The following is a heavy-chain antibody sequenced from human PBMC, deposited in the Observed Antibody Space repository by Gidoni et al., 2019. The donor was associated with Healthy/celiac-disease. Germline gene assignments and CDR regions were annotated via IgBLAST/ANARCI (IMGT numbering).Heavy chain of an antibody. V-gene: IGHV4-30-2*01. D-gene: IGHD5-12*01. J-gene: IGHJ4*02. Sequence: QLQLQESGSGMVKPSQTLSRTCAVSGGSISSGGYSWSWIRQPQGKGLDWIGYLYHSGSTYYHPSLKSRVTISVDRSKNQFSLKLSSVTAADTAVYYCARGNSGYGGGHGMYFDYWGQGTLVTVSS. CDR1: GGSISSGGYS. CDR2: LYHSGST. CDR3: ARGNSGYGGGHGMYFDY.